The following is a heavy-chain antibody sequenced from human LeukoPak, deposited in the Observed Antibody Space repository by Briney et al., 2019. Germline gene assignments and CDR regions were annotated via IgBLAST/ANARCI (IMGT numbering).Heavy chain of an antibody. CDR3: ARGARSGYYFDY. J-gene: IGHJ4*02. D-gene: IGHD1-14*01. V-gene: IGHV1-69*01. CDR1: GGAFSSYA. CDR2: IIPIFGTA. Sequence: SVKVSCKASGGAFSSYAISWVRQAPGQGLEWMGGIIPIFGTANYAQKFQGRVTITADESTSTAYMELSSLRSEDTAVYYCARGARSGYYFDYWGQGTLVTVSS.